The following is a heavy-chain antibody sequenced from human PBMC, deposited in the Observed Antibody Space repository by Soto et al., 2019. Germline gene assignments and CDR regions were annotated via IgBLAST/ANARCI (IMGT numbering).Heavy chain of an antibody. CDR1: GFTFSSYA. CDR2: ISGSGGST. V-gene: IGHV3-23*01. Sequence: GGSLRLSCAASGFTFSSYAMSWVRQAPGKGLEWVSAISGSGGSTYYADSVKGRFTISRDNSKNTLYLQMNSLRAEDTAVYYCAKDADSSSWGRFNIAVAGPNDYWGQGTLVTVSS. J-gene: IGHJ4*02. D-gene: IGHD6-19*01. CDR3: AKDADSSSWGRFNIAVAGPNDY.